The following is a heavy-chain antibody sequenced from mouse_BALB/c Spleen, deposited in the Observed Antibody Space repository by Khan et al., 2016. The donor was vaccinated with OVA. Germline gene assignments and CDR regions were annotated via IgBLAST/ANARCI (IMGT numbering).Heavy chain of an antibody. CDR2: ISYSGNT. CDR1: GYSITSDYA. Sequence: QLEESGPGLMKPSQSLSLTCTVTGYSITSDYAWNWIRQFPGNKLEWMGYISYSGNTNYNPSLKSRISITRDTSKNQFFLQLNSVTTEDTATYYCARVYGGDFDYWGQGTTLTVSS. V-gene: IGHV3-2*02. D-gene: IGHD2-10*02. J-gene: IGHJ2*01. CDR3: ARVYGGDFDY.